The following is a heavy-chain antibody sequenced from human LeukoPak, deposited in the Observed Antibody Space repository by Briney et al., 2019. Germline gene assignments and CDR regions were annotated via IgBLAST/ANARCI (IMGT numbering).Heavy chain of an antibody. Sequence: GGSLRLSCAASGFTVSSNYMSWVRQAPGKGLEWVSVIYSGGSTYYADSVKGRFTISRDNSKNTLYLQMNSLRAEDTAVYYCARMGYCSGGSCYRLGYFDYWGRGTLVTVSS. J-gene: IGHJ4*02. CDR3: ARMGYCSGGSCYRLGYFDY. D-gene: IGHD2-15*01. V-gene: IGHV3-66*01. CDR2: IYSGGST. CDR1: GFTVSSNY.